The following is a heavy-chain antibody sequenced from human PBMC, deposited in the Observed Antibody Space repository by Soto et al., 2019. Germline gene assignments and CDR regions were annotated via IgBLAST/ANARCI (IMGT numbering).Heavy chain of an antibody. CDR1: GGSFSGYY. CDR2: INHSGST. D-gene: IGHD5-18*01. J-gene: IGHJ4*02. CDR3: AMAPHTAMVHLDY. V-gene: IGHV4-34*01. Sequence: SETLSLTCAVYGGSFSGYYWSWIRQPPGKGLEWIGEINHSGSTNYNPSLKSRVTISVDTSKNQFSLKLSSVTAADTAVYYCAMAPHTAMVHLDYWGQGTLVTVSS.